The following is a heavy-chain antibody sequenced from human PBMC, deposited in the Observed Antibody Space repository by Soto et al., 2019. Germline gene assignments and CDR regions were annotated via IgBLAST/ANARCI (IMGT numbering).Heavy chain of an antibody. CDR2: ISWNSGSI. D-gene: IGHD5-18*01. Sequence: EVQLVESGGGLVQPGRSLRLSCAASGFTFDDYAMHWVRQAPGKGLEWVSGISWNSGSIGYADYVKGRFTISRDNAKNSLYLQMNSLRAEDTALYYCAKDMSVDTDYYFDYWGQGTLVTVSS. V-gene: IGHV3-9*01. CDR3: AKDMSVDTDYYFDY. CDR1: GFTFDDYA. J-gene: IGHJ4*02.